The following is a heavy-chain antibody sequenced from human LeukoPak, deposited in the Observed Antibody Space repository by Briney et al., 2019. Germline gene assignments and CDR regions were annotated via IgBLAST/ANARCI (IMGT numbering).Heavy chain of an antibody. V-gene: IGHV4-30-2*01. J-gene: IGHJ4*02. Sequence: SETLSLTCAVSGDSVNSGAYSWSWIRQPPGKGLEWIGYFYHSGSTYYNPSLKSRVTISVDRSKNQFSLKLESVTAADTGVYYCASVPAAAHRGYFDYWGQGTLLTVSS. CDR3: ASVPAAAHRGYFDY. D-gene: IGHD6-13*01. CDR1: GDSVNSGAYS. CDR2: FYHSGST.